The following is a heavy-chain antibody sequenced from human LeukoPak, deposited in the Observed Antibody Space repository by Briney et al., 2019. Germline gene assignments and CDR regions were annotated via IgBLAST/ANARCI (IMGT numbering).Heavy chain of an antibody. J-gene: IGHJ3*02. V-gene: IGHV3-48*02. CDR2: ISSSSSTI. CDR1: GFTFSSYS. CDR3: AREEDYFDTSGYYLSAFDI. Sequence: QSGGSLRLSCAASGFTFSSYSMNWVRQAPGKGLEWVSYISSSSSTIYYADSVKGRFTISRDNAKNSLFLQMNSLRDEDTAVYYCAREEDYFDTSGYYLSAFDIWGQGTMVTVSS. D-gene: IGHD3-22*01.